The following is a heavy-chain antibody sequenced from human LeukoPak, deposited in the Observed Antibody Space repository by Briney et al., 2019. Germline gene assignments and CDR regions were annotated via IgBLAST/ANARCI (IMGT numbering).Heavy chain of an antibody. CDR2: ISDDGRVT. CDR3: ARQFCSGGSCYSGDFFDY. Sequence: QPGGSLRLSCAASGFTFNRYYMYWIRQAPGKGLVWVSRISDDGRVTLYADFVKGRFTISRDNAKNSLYLQMNSLRAEDTAVYYCARQFCSGGSCYSGDFFDYRGQGTLVTVSS. D-gene: IGHD2-15*01. V-gene: IGHV3-74*01. J-gene: IGHJ4*02. CDR1: GFTFNRYY.